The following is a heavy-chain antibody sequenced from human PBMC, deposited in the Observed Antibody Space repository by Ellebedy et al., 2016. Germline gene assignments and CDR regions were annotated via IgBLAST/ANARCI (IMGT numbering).Heavy chain of an antibody. Sequence: GESLKISCAASGFTFTNAWMSWVRQAPGKGLEWISSISSTSSTIYYADSVKGRFTISRDNAKNSLYLQMNSLRDEDTAVYYCARDPPFAGYSSGWYDYWGQGTLVTVSS. J-gene: IGHJ4*02. CDR1: GFTFTNAW. D-gene: IGHD6-19*01. CDR2: ISSTSSTI. CDR3: ARDPPFAGYSSGWYDY. V-gene: IGHV3-48*02.